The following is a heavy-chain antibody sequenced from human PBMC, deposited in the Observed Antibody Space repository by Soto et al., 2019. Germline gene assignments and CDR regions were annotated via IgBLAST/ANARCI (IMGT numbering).Heavy chain of an antibody. CDR2: IYYIGST. D-gene: IGHD1-1*01. J-gene: IGHJ4*02. CDR1: GGSISSYY. Sequence: PSETLSLTCTVSGGSISSYYWSWIRQPPGKGLEWIGYIYYIGSTNYNPSLKSRVTISVDTSKNQFSLKLSSVTAADTAVYYCARRYGYSFDYWGQGTLVTVS. CDR3: ARRYGYSFDY. V-gene: IGHV4-59*08.